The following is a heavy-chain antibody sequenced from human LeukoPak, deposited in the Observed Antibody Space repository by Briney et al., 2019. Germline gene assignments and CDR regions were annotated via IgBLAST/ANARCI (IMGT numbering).Heavy chain of an antibody. Sequence: ASVKVSCKASGYTFTPYYMHWVRQSPGQGLEGMGWINPNSGGTNYAKKFQGRVTMTRDTSISTANMELSRLRSDDTAVYYCARDHLVVPGGYEDHYYGMDVWGQGTTVTVSS. J-gene: IGHJ6*02. CDR3: ARDHLVVPGGYEDHYYGMDV. V-gene: IGHV1-2*02. D-gene: IGHD2-2*01. CDR2: INPNSGGT. CDR1: GYTFTPYY.